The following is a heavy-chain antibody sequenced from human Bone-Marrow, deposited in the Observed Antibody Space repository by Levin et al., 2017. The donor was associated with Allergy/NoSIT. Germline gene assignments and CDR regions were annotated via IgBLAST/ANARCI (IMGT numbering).Heavy chain of an antibody. V-gene: IGHV3-7*01. Sequence: GESLKISCAASGFTFSSRWMNWLRQAPGKGLEWVADINEDGSDKYYVDSVKGRFTISRDNSKNSVYLQMNALRAGDTAVYYCARLAMSSGWPLGWGQGTLVTVSS. CDR2: INEDGSDK. D-gene: IGHD6-19*01. J-gene: IGHJ4*02. CDR1: GFTFSSRW. CDR3: ARLAMSSGWPLG.